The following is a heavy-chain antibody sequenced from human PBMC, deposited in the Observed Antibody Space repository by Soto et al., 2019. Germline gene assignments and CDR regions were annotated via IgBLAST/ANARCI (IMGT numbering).Heavy chain of an antibody. CDR2: IYYSGST. V-gene: IGHV4-61*01. Sequence: PSETLSLTCTVSGGSVSSGSYYWSWIRQPPGKGLEWIGYIYYSGSTNYNPPLKSRVTMSVDTSNKQFSLKLSSVTAADAAVYYCARGGLTVRHQTYYYGMDVWGQGTTVTVSS. J-gene: IGHJ6*02. D-gene: IGHD3-9*01. CDR1: GGSVSSGSYY. CDR3: ARGGLTVRHQTYYYGMDV.